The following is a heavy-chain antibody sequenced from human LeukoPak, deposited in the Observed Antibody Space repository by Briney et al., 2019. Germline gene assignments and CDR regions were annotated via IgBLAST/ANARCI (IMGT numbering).Heavy chain of an antibody. Sequence: PGGSLRLSCAASGFTFSSYGMHWVRQAPGKGLEGVAFIRYDGSNKYYADSVKGRFTISRDNSKNTLYLQMNSLRAEDTAVYYCAKDRERYSYAPHAFDIWGQGTMVTVSS. J-gene: IGHJ3*02. CDR2: IRYDGSNK. CDR1: GFTFSSYG. CDR3: AKDRERYSYAPHAFDI. D-gene: IGHD5-18*01. V-gene: IGHV3-30*02.